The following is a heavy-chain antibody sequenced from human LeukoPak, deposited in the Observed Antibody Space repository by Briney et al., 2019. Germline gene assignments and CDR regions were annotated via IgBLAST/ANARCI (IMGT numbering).Heavy chain of an antibody. CDR3: TSWRERYFDWFSHFLRAFDP. CDR1: GFTFGDYA. V-gene: IGHV3-49*04. CDR2: IRSKAYGGTT. J-gene: IGHJ5*02. Sequence: GGSLRLSCTASGFTFGDYAMSWVRQAPGKGLEWVGFIRSKAYGGTTEYAASVKGRFTISRDDSKNIAYLQMNSLKTEDTAVYYCTSWRERYFDWFSHFLRAFDPWGQGTLVTVSS. D-gene: IGHD3-9*01.